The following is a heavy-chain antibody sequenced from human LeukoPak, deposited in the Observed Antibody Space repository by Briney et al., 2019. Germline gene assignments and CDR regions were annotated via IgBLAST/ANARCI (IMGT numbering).Heavy chain of an antibody. Sequence: PSETLSLTCTVSGGSISSGGYYWSWIRQHPGKGLEWIGYIYYSGSTYYNPSLKSRVTISVDTSKNQFSQKLSSVTTADTAVYYCAREVIFGVVMRFDPWGQGTLVTVSS. CDR3: AREVIFGVVMRFDP. V-gene: IGHV4-31*03. J-gene: IGHJ5*02. CDR1: GGSISSGGYY. CDR2: IYYSGST. D-gene: IGHD3-3*01.